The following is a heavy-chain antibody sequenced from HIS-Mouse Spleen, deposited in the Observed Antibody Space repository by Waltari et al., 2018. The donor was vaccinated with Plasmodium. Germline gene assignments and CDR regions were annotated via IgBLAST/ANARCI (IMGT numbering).Heavy chain of an antibody. J-gene: IGHJ2*01. D-gene: IGHD6-13*01. Sequence: EVQLVESGGGLVQPGGSLSISCAAFGFTFSSYWMSWVRQARGKGLEWVANIKQDGSEKYYVDSVKGRFTISRDNAKNSLYLQMNSLRAEDTAVYYCASSWYWYFDLWGRGTLVTVSS. V-gene: IGHV3-7*01. CDR2: IKQDGSEK. CDR1: GFTFSSYW. CDR3: ASSWYWYFDL.